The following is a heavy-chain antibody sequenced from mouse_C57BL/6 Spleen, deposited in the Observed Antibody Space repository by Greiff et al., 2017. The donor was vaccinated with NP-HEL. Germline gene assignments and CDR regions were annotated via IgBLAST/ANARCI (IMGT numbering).Heavy chain of an antibody. CDR2: IDPSDSYT. CDR3: ARKDYYGTRFDY. D-gene: IGHD1-1*01. CDR1: GYTFTSYW. J-gene: IGHJ2*01. Sequence: QVQLKESGAELVKPGASVKLSCKASGYTFTSYWMQWVKQRPGQGLEWIGEIDPSDSYTNYNLKFKGKATLTVDTSSSTAYMQLSSLTSEDSAVYYCARKDYYGTRFDYWGQGTTLTVSS. V-gene: IGHV1-50*01.